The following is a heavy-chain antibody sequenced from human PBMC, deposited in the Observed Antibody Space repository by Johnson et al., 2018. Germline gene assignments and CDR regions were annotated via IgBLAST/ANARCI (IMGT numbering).Heavy chain of an antibody. Sequence: VQLVESGGGLVQPGGSLRLSCAASGFTVSSNYMSWVRQAPGKGLEWVSVIYSGGSTYYADSVKGRFTISRDNSKNTLYLQMNSLRAEDTAVYYCARDMLPVAGEDAFDIWGQGTMVTVSS. CDR3: ARDMLPVAGEDAFDI. V-gene: IGHV3-66*02. CDR1: GFTVSSNY. D-gene: IGHD6-19*01. CDR2: IYSGGST. J-gene: IGHJ3*02.